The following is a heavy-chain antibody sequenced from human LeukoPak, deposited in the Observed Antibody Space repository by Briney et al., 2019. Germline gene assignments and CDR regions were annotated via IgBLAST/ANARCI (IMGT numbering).Heavy chain of an antibody. V-gene: IGHV1-18*01. CDR2: ISAYNGNT. Sequence: GASVKVSCKASGYTFTSYGISWVRQAPGQGLEWMGWISAYNGNTNYAQKLQGRVTMTTDTSTSTAYMELSSLRSEDTAVCYCATEFRYCTNGVCFLDWGQGTLVTVSS. J-gene: IGHJ4*02. CDR1: GYTFTSYG. D-gene: IGHD2-8*01. CDR3: ATEFRYCTNGVCFLD.